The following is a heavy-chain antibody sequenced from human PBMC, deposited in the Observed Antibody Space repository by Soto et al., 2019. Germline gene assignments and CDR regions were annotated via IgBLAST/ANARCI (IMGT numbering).Heavy chain of an antibody. J-gene: IGHJ4*02. Sequence: EVQLVESGGGFVESGGSLRLSCAASGFSFKDAWMTWVRQAPGKGLEWVGRIKSSTDGGTADYGAAVKGRFTMSRDDSKDTLYLHRDGLKGEDTGVYYCPSFSHLRGRLFDSWGPGPQVNVSS. CDR2: IKSSTDGGTA. CDR3: PSFSHLRGRLFDS. V-gene: IGHV3-15*07. D-gene: IGHD3-16*01. CDR1: GFSFKDAW.